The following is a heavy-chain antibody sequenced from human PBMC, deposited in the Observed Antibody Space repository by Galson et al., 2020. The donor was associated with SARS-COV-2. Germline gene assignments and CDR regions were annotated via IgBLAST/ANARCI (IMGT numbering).Heavy chain of an antibody. CDR2: ISYDGSNK. CDR3: ARGILWFGELLVGADY. CDR1: GFTFSSYA. D-gene: IGHD3-10*01. V-gene: IGHV3-30-3*01. J-gene: IGHJ4*02. Sequence: SLKISCAASGFTFSSYAMHWVRQAPGKGLEWVAVISYDGSNKYYADSVKGRFTISRDNSKNTLYLQMNSLRAEDTAVYYCARGILWFGELLVGADYWGQGTLVTVSS.